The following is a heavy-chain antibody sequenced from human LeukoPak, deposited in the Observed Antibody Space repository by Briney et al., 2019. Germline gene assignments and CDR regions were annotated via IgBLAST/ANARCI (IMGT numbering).Heavy chain of an antibody. CDR2: ISGSGGST. CDR3: AKGAHYDFWSGLNYYYMDV. D-gene: IGHD3-3*01. V-gene: IGHV3-23*01. Sequence: PGGSLRLSCAASGFTFSSYAMSWVRQAPGKGLEWVSAISGSGGSTYYADSVKGRLTISRDNSKNTLYLQMNSLRAEDTAVYYCAKGAHYDFWSGLNYYYMDVWGKGTTVTVSS. J-gene: IGHJ6*03. CDR1: GFTFSSYA.